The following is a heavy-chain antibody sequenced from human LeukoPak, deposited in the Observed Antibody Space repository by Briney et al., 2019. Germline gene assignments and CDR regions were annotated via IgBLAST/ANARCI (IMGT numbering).Heavy chain of an antibody. CDR3: ARDLTDDFWGGYHFDY. D-gene: IGHD3-3*01. Sequence: PGGSLRLSCAASGFTFSSYAMNWVRQAPGKGLEWLSSISSSSNYIYYADSVKGRFTISRDNAENSLYLQVNSLGAEDTAVYYCARDLTDDFWGGYHFDYWGQGTLVTVSS. V-gene: IGHV3-21*01. J-gene: IGHJ4*02. CDR1: GFTFSSYA. CDR2: ISSSSNYI.